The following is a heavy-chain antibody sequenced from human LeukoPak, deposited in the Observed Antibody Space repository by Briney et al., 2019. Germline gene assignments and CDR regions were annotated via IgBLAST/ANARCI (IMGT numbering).Heavy chain of an antibody. Sequence: SETLSLTCTVSGGSISSSSYYWGWIRQPPGKGLEWIGSIYYSGSTYYNPSLKSRVTISVDTSKNQFSLKLSSVTAADTAVYYCARRYSSSWYEDYFDYWGQGTLVTVSS. CDR2: IYYSGST. CDR1: GGSISSSSYY. D-gene: IGHD6-13*01. V-gene: IGHV4-39*01. J-gene: IGHJ4*02. CDR3: ARRYSSSWYEDYFDY.